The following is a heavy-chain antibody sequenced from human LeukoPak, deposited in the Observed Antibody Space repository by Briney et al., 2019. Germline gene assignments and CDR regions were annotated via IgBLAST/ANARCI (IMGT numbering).Heavy chain of an antibody. Sequence: SETLSLTCAVYGGSFSGYYWSWIRQPPGKGLEWIGEINHSGSTNYNPSLKSRVTISVDTSKNQFSLKLSSVTAEDTAVYYCARVSDAYDYFFDYWGQGTLVTVSS. CDR2: INHSGST. CDR1: GGSFSGYY. CDR3: ARVSDAYDYFFDY. J-gene: IGHJ4*02. D-gene: IGHD5-12*01. V-gene: IGHV4-34*01.